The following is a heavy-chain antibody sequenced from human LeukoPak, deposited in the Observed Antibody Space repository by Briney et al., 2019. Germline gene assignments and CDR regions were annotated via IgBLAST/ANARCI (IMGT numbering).Heavy chain of an antibody. J-gene: IGHJ4*02. Sequence: GRSLRLSCAASGFTFDDYAMHWVRQAPGKGLEWVSGISWNSGSIGYADSVKGRFTISRDNAKNSLYLQMNSLRAEDTALYYCAKGRGPTYYDFWSGYLDYWGQGTLVTVSS. D-gene: IGHD3-3*01. CDR1: GFTFDDYA. CDR3: AKGRGPTYYDFWSGYLDY. V-gene: IGHV3-9*01. CDR2: ISWNSGSI.